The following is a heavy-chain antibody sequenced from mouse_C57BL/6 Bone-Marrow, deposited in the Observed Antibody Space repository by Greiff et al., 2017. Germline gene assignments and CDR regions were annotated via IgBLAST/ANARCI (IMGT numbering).Heavy chain of an antibody. V-gene: IGHV1-50*01. Sequence: QVQLQQPGAELVKPGASVKLSCKASGYTFTSYWMQWVKQRPGQGLEWIGEIDPSDSYTNYNQKFKGKATLTVDTSSSTASMQLSSLTSEDSAVYYCARYDYSAMDYWGQGTSVTVSA. CDR2: IDPSDSYT. J-gene: IGHJ4*01. CDR3: ARYDYSAMDY. CDR1: GYTFTSYW.